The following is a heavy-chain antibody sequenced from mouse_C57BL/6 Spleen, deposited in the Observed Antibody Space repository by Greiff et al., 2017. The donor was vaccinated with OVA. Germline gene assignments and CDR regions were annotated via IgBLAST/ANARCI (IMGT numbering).Heavy chain of an antibody. D-gene: IGHD2-4*01. CDR2: IDPSDSYT. Sequence: QVQLQQPGAELVMPGASVKLSCKASGYTLTSYWMHWVKQRPGQGLEWIGEIDPSDSYTNYNQKFKGKSTLTVDKSSSPAYMQLSSLTSEDSAVYYCARGGNYDLAYWGQGTLVTVSA. J-gene: IGHJ3*01. CDR1: GYTLTSYW. V-gene: IGHV1-69*01. CDR3: ARGGNYDLAY.